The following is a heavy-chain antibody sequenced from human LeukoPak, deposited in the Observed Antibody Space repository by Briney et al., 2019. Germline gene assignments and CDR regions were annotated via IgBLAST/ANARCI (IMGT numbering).Heavy chain of an antibody. CDR3: AREADWFDP. CDR1: GGSISSYY. V-gene: IGHV4-59*01. Sequence: SETLSLTCTVSGGSISSYYWSWIRQPPGKGLEWIGYIYYSGSTNYNPSLKSRVTISVDTSKNQFSLKLSSVTAADTAVYYCAREADWFDPWGQGTLVTVSS. CDR2: IYYSGST. J-gene: IGHJ5*02.